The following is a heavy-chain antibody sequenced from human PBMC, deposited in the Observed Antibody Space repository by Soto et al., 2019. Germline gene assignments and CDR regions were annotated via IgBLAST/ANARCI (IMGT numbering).Heavy chain of an antibody. D-gene: IGHD2-21*02. V-gene: IGHV1-69*13. CDR3: ARDRALCGGDCYSGMDV. J-gene: IGHJ6*02. Sequence: ASVKVSCKASGGTFSGYAISWVRQAPGQGLEWMGGIIPIFGTANYAQKFQGRVTITADESTSTAYMELSSLRSEDTAVYYCARDRALCGGDCYSGMDVWGQGTTVTVSS. CDR2: IIPIFGTA. CDR1: GGTFSGYA.